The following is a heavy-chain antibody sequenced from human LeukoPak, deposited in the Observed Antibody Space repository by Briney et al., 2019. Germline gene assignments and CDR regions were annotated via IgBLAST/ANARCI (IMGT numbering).Heavy chain of an antibody. J-gene: IGHJ4*02. V-gene: IGHV3-48*01. Sequence: GGSLRLSCAASGFTFSEYSLIWVRQAPGEGLEWVSYISSNSRTIYYADSVKGRSTMSRDNDKNSMYLQMNSLRAEDTAVYYCARDCSGRNWARDFDYWGQGTLVTVSS. CDR1: GFTFSEYS. CDR3: ARDCSGRNWARDFDY. CDR2: ISSNSRTI. D-gene: IGHD2-15*01.